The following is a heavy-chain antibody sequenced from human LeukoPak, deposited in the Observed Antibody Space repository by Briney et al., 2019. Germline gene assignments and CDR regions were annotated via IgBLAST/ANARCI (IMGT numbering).Heavy chain of an antibody. D-gene: IGHD3-10*01. J-gene: IGHJ4*02. V-gene: IGHV3-23*01. CDR3: AKDRAPFGESPFDY. CDR2: IIGSVHST. Sequence: LSGESLRLSCAASGFTLTSYAMSWVRQAPGKGLEWVSAIIGSVHSTYYADSVKGRFTISRDNSKNTLYLQMNSLRAEDTAVYYCAKDRAPFGESPFDYWGQGTLVTVSS. CDR1: GFTLTSYA.